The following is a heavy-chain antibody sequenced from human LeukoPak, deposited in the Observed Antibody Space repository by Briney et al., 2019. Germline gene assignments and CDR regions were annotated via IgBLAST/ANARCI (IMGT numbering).Heavy chain of an antibody. V-gene: IGHV4-34*01. Sequence: SETLSLTCGASDGSLDIYYWMFVRQPPGKGLQWIGEIAYRGSPYYHPSLNSQATISIDASQRHVSLTLRSVTAADTAVYYCATYGGDWKFDSWGQGTLVTVSS. CDR1: DGSLDIYY. J-gene: IGHJ4*02. CDR3: ATYGGDWKFDS. CDR2: IAYRGSP. D-gene: IGHD2-21*02.